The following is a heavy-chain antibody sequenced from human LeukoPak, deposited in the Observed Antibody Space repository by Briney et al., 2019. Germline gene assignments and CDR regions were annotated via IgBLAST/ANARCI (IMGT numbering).Heavy chain of an antibody. V-gene: IGHV3-20*04. CDR2: INWNGGST. CDR1: RFTFSSYS. D-gene: IGHD3-16*02. CDR3: VRGVSGRYLFDY. Sequence: GGSLRLSCAASRFTFSSYSMNWVRQAPGKGLEWVSGINWNGGSTGYADSVKGRFTISRDNAKNSLYLQMNSLRAEDTALYYCVRGVSGRYLFDYWGQGTLVTVSS. J-gene: IGHJ4*02.